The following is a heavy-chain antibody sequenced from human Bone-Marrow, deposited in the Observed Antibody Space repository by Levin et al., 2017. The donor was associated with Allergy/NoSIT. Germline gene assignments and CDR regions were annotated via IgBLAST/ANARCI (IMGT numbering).Heavy chain of an antibody. CDR2: IKRGVDGGTT. CDR3: TSLGTRGFDS. CDR1: GFSLSNEW. Sequence: PGGSLRLSCAASGFSLSNEWMHWVRQAPGKGLEWVARIKRGVDGGTTDYAAPVEGRFFIFRDDSRNTLQLQLNSLKIEDTAVSYCTSLGTRGFDSWGQGTLVAVTS. J-gene: IGHJ4*02. V-gene: IGHV3-15*01. D-gene: IGHD3-10*01.